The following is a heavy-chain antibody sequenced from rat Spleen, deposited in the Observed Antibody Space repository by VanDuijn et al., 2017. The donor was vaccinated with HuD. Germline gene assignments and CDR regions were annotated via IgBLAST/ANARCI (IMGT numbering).Heavy chain of an antibody. V-gene: IGHV5-20*01. Sequence: EVQLVESGGGLVQPGRSLKVSCAASGFTFSDYYMAWVRQAPTKGLEWVATTSYDGSSTYYRDSVKDRFTISRDNAQNILYLQMNSPRSEDTATYYCTRGGYFRYWGQGVMVTVSS. CDR3: TRGGYFRY. CDR1: GFTFSDYY. D-gene: IGHD2-5*01. J-gene: IGHJ2*01. CDR2: TSYDGSST.